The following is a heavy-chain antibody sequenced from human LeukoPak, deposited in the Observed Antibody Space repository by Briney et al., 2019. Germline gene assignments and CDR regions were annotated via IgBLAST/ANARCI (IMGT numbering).Heavy chain of an antibody. CDR3: AKQEGALIENWCFDH. CDR1: GFTFSDFA. J-gene: IGHJ4*02. D-gene: IGHD1-26*01. CDR2: IEKNAGGA. V-gene: IGHV3-23*01. Sequence: PGGSLRLSCAASGFTFSDFAMSWVRLAPGTGLEWVSSIEKNAGGAYYADSVKGRFTVSRDNSKNTLYLQMSSLRVEDTALYYCAKQEGALIENWCFDHWGLGTLVTVSS.